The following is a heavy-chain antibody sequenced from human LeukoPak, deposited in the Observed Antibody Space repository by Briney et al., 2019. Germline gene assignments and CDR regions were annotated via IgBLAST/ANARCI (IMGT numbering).Heavy chain of an antibody. D-gene: IGHD6-13*01. CDR3: ARAFYSSSWYHKEDFFDY. J-gene: IGHJ4*02. V-gene: IGHV4-39*07. CDR2: IYYSGSI. CDR1: GGSISSSSYY. Sequence: SETLSLTCTVSGGSISSSSYYWGWIRQPPGKGLEWIGSIYYSGSIYYNPSLKSRVTISVDTSKNQFSLKLSSVTAADTAVYYCARAFYSSSWYHKEDFFDYWGQGTPVTVSS.